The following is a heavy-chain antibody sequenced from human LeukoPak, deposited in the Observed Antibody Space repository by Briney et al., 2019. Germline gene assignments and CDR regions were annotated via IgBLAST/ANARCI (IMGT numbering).Heavy chain of an antibody. J-gene: IGHJ4*02. CDR1: GFTFSSYW. D-gene: IGHD1-7*01. CDR2: ISSDGSST. Sequence: GGSLRLSCAASGFTFSSYWMHWVRQAPGKGLVWVSRISSDGSSTRYADSVKGRFTISRDNAKKTLFLQMISLRAEDTAVYYCARDNIWNYPDYWGQGNLATVSS. CDR3: ARDNIWNYPDY. V-gene: IGHV3-74*01.